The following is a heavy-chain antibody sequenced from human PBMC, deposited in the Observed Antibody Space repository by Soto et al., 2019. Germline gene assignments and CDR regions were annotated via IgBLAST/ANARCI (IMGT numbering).Heavy chain of an antibody. V-gene: IGHV4-31*03. Sequence: PSETLSLTCTVSGGSISSGGYYWSWIRQHPGKGLEWIGYIYYSGSTYYNPSLKSRVTISVDTSKNQFSLKLSSVTAADTAVYYCAALGYCISTSCLGRRRYHQYLMAVRGQRTTVTVSS. J-gene: IGHJ6*02. D-gene: IGHD2-2*01. CDR1: GGSISSGGYY. CDR2: IYYSGST. CDR3: AALGYCISTSCLGRRRYHQYLMAV.